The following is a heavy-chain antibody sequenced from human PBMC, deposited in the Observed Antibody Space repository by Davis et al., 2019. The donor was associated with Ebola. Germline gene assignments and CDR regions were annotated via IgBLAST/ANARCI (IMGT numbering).Heavy chain of an antibody. CDR2: IKSNTDGGTT. CDR1: GFTFNNAW. J-gene: IGHJ6*02. CDR3: TTRIYYYGMDV. D-gene: IGHD2-15*01. Sequence: PGGSLRLSCAASGFTFNNAWMNWVRQAPGKGLEWVGRIKSNTDGGTTDYAAPVKGRFTISRDDSKNTLYLQINSLKTEDTAVYYCTTRIYYYGMDVWGQGTTVTVSS. V-gene: IGHV3-15*01.